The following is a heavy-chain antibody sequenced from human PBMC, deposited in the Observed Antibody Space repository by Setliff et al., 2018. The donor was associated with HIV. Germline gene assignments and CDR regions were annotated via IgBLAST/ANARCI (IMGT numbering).Heavy chain of an antibody. V-gene: IGHV4-61*09. D-gene: IGHD3-10*01. Sequence: SETLSLTCSVSSSISSGGYYWTWIRQPAGKGLEWIGHVSTSGNTNYNPSLKSRITISLDTSKCHFSLKLHSVTAADTAVYYCARIKAFGSGSYPLDFWSQGTQVTVSS. CDR2: VSTSGNT. CDR3: ARIKAFGSGSYPLDF. J-gene: IGHJ4*02. CDR1: SSISSGGYY.